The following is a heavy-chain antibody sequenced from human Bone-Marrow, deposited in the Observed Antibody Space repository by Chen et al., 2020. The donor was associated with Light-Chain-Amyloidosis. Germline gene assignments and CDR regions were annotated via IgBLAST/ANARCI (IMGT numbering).Heavy chain of an antibody. D-gene: IGHD5-12*01. V-gene: IGHV5-51*01. CDR2: IYPDDSDA. Sequence: SGPEVTKPGESLKISCKGSGYTFPNYWIGWVRQMPGKGLEWMGVIYPDDSDARYSPSFEGQVTISADKSITTAYLQWRSLKASDTAMYYCARRRDGYNFDYWGQGTLVTVSS. CDR3: ARRRDGYNFDY. J-gene: IGHJ4*02. CDR1: GYTFPNYW.